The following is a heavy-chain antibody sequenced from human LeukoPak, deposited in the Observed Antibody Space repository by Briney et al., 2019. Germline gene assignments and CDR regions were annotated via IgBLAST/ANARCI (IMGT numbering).Heavy chain of an antibody. Sequence: SGGSLRLSCAASGFTFSSYSMNWVRQAPGKGLEWVSSISSSSRYIYYTDSVKDRFTISRDNAKNSLYLEMNSLRAEDTAVYYCARDEDYGAFDIWGQGTMVTVSS. V-gene: IGHV3-21*01. CDR3: ARDEDYGAFDI. CDR2: ISSSSRYI. J-gene: IGHJ3*02. CDR1: GFTFSSYS. D-gene: IGHD4-17*01.